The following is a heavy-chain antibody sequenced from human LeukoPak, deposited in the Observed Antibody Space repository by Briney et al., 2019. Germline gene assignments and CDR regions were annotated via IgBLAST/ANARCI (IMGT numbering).Heavy chain of an antibody. D-gene: IGHD2-15*01. J-gene: IGHJ4*02. Sequence: SQTLSLTCAISGXSVSSYTSAWNWIRQSPSRGLEWLGRTFYRSKWYHDYAVSVKSRITINPDTSKNQFSLQLNSVTPEDTAVYYCARDGWPAFDYWGQGTLVTVSS. V-gene: IGHV6-1*01. CDR2: TFYRSKWYH. CDR1: GXSVSSYTSA. CDR3: ARDGWPAFDY.